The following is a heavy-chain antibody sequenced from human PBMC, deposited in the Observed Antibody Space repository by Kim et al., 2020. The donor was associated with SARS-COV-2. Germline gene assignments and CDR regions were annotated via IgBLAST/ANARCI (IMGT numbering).Heavy chain of an antibody. CDR2: ISYDGSNK. CDR3: AKNHQGFIYYYYGMDV. CDR1: GFTYSSYG. Sequence: GGSLRLSCAASGFTYSSYGMHWVRQAPGKGLEWVAVISYDGSNKYYADSVKGRFTISRDNSKNTLYLQMNSLRAEDTAVYYCAKNHQGFIYYYYGMDVWGQGTTVTVSS. V-gene: IGHV3-30*18. J-gene: IGHJ6*02.